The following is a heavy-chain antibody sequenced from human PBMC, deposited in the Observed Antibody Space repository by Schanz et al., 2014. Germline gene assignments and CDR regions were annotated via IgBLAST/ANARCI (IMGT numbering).Heavy chain of an antibody. V-gene: IGHV3-23*01. J-gene: IGHJ4*02. D-gene: IGHD3-22*01. CDR1: GFTFSSYA. Sequence: EVQLLESGGGLVQPGGSLRLSCAASGFTFSSYAMSWVRQAPGKGLEWVSAISGSGGSTYYADSVKGRFTISRDNSKNTVYLQMNSLRVEDSAIYYCAKDISDTSGKDDYWGQGTLVTVSS. CDR2: ISGSGGST. CDR3: AKDISDTSGKDDY.